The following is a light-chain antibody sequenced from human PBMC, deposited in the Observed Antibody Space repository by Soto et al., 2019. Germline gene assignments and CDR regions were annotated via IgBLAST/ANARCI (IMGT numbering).Light chain of an antibody. CDR1: TRDVGAYNY. CDR2: DVS. V-gene: IGLV2-14*01. J-gene: IGLJ2*01. Sequence: QSVLTQPASVSGSPGQSLALSCTGTTRDVGAYNYVSWYQQHPGKAPKLMIYDVSNRPSGVSDRFSGSKSGNTASLTISGLQAEDEADYYCSSYTSSSTVVFGGGTKVTVL. CDR3: SSYTSSSTVV.